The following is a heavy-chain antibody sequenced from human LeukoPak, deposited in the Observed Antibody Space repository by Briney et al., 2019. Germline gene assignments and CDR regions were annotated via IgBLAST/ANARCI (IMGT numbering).Heavy chain of an antibody. V-gene: IGHV1-18*01. D-gene: IGHD2-2*01. CDR2: ISAYNGNT. CDR1: GYTFTSYG. Sequence: ASVKVSCKASGYTFTSYGISWVRQAPGQGLEWMGWISAYNGNTNYAQKLQSRVTMTTDTSTSTAYMELRSLRSDDTAVYYCATGYCSSTSCYYFDYWGQGTLVTVSS. J-gene: IGHJ4*02. CDR3: ATGYCSSTSCYYFDY.